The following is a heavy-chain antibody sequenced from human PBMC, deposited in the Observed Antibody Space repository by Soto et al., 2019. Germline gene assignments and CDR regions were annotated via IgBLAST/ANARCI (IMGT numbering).Heavy chain of an antibody. J-gene: IGHJ4*02. CDR1: GYTFTSYG. V-gene: IGHV1-18*01. Sequence: ASVKVSCKASGYTFTSYGISWVRQAPGQGLEWMGWISAYNCNTNYAQKLQGRVTMTTDTSTSTAYMELRSLRSDDTAVYYCARFGGVVVTAANVDYWGQGTLVTVSS. CDR3: ARFGGVVVTAANVDY. CDR2: ISAYNCNT. D-gene: IGHD2-21*02.